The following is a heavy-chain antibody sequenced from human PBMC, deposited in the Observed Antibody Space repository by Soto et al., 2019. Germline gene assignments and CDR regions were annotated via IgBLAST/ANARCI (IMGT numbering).Heavy chain of an antibody. D-gene: IGHD3-22*01. J-gene: IGHJ4*02. CDR3: ARERSLNYYDSSGYYDY. CDR1: GFTFSSYA. V-gene: IGHV3-30-3*01. CDR2: ISYDGSNK. Sequence: AGGSLRLSCAASGFTFSSYAMHWVRQAPGKGLEWVAVISYDGSNKYYADSVKGRFTISRDNSKNTLYLQMNSLRAEDTAVYYCARERSLNYYDSSGYYDYWGQGTLVTVSS.